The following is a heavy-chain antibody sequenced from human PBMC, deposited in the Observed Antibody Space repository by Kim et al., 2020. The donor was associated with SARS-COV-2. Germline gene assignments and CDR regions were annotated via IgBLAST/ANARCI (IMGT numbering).Heavy chain of an antibody. J-gene: IGHJ1*01. CDR1: GFTFSSYG. CDR3: ARDHYYDSSDDAEYFQH. V-gene: IGHV3-33*01. D-gene: IGHD3-22*01. CDR2: IWYDGSNK. Sequence: GGSLRHSCAASGFTFSSYGMHWVRQAPGKGLEWVAVIWYDGSNKYYADSVKGRFTISRDNSKNTLYLQMNSLRAEDTAVYYCARDHYYDSSDDAEYFQHWGQGTLVTVSS.